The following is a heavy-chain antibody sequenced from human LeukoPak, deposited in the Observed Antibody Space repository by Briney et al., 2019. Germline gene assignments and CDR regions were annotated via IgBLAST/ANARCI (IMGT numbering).Heavy chain of an antibody. D-gene: IGHD3-22*01. CDR3: ARDPMIVATAYFDY. CDR1: GYTFTGYY. V-gene: IGHV1-2*02. Sequence: ASVKVSCTASGYTFTGYYMHWVRQAPGQGLEWMGWINPNSGGTNYAQKFQGRVTMTRDTSISTAYMELSRLRSDDTAVYYCARDPMIVATAYFDYWGQGTLVTVSS. CDR2: INPNSGGT. J-gene: IGHJ4*02.